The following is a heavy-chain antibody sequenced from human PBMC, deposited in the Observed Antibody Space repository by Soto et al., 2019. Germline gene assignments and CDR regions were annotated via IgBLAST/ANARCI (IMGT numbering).Heavy chain of an antibody. CDR2: ISAYRGNT. D-gene: IGHD2-2*01. CDR3: ERDGPVVVEGMDV. V-gene: IGHV1-18*04. Sequence: XSVKRSCKASGYSFTTYGSVWVRQAPGQGLEWMGWISAYRGNTDYAQKLQGRVTMTTDTSTSTAYMELRSLRSDDTAVYYCERDGPVVVEGMDVWGQGTTVTVSS. J-gene: IGHJ6*02. CDR1: GYSFTTYG.